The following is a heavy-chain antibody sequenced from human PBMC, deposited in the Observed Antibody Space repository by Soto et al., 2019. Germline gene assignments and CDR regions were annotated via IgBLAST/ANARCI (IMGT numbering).Heavy chain of an antibody. CDR1: GGSISSSNYY. D-gene: IGHD5-18*01. J-gene: IGHJ5*02. CDR3: ARIRGYSYGFDL. CDR2: IYYSGST. Sequence: KPSETLSLTCTVSGGSISSSNYYWGWIRQPPGKGLEWIGSIYYSGSTYYNPTLKSRVTISVDTSKNQFSLKLSSVTAADTAVYYCARIRGYSYGFDLWGQGTLVTVSS. V-gene: IGHV4-39*01.